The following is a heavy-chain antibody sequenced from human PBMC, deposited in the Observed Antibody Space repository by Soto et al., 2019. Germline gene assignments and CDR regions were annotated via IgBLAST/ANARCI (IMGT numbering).Heavy chain of an antibody. V-gene: IGHV4-59*08. D-gene: IGHD1-1*01. CDR1: GGSISSYY. CDR3: ARRLPKTGYFDY. J-gene: IGHJ4*02. Sequence: SETLSLTCTVSGGSISSYYWSWIRQPPGKGLEWIGYIYYSGSTNYNPSLKSRVTISVDTSKNQFSLKLSSVTAADTAVYYCARRLPKTGYFDYWGQGTLVTVSS. CDR2: IYYSGST.